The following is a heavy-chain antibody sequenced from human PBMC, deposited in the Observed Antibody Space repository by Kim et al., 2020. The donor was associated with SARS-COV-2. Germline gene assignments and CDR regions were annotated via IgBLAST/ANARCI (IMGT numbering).Heavy chain of an antibody. J-gene: IGHJ5*02. CDR2: IYYNGDT. CDR3: TRHGRFAYNWFDP. V-gene: IGHV4-30-4*01. Sequence: SETLSLTCTVSGDSIGRADYYWTWIRQPPGKGLEWIGYIYYNGDTFYNPSLKSRLTMSLDTSKNQFSLRVTSVTAADTAVYYCTRHGRFAYNWFDPWGQG. CDR1: GDSIGRADYY.